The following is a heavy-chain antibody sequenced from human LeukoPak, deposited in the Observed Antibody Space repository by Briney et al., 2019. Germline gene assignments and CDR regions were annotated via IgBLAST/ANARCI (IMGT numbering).Heavy chain of an antibody. CDR1: GFTFSSYW. J-gene: IGHJ4*02. CDR2: INNDGSST. CDR3: VRHCSSSSCYDY. D-gene: IGHD2-15*01. Sequence: PGGSLRLSCAASGFTFSSYWMHWVRQAPGQGLVWVSRINNDGSSTSYADSVKGRLTISRDNAKNTLYLQMNSLRAEDTAVYYCVRHCSSSSCYDYWGQGTLVTVSS. V-gene: IGHV3-74*01.